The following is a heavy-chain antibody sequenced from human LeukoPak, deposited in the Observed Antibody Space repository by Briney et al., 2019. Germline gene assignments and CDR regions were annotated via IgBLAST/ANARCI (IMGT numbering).Heavy chain of an antibody. CDR2: IYSSEDT. D-gene: IGHD6-6*01. CDR3: ARVSNDAARPLDS. V-gene: IGHV4-61*02. Sequence: SQTLSLTCTVSGGSVSDGNYYWTWVRQPAGKGLEWIGRIYSSEDTKYNPSLKSRVTISLDTSKNQFALRLTSVTAADTAVYYCARVSNDAARPLDSWGQGTLVTVSS. CDR1: GGSVSDGNYY. J-gene: IGHJ4*02.